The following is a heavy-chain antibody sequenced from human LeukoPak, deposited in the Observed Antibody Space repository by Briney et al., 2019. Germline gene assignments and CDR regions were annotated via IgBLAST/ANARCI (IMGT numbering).Heavy chain of an antibody. CDR2: ISYDGSNK. Sequence: GGSLRLSCAASGFTFSSYGMHWVRQAPGKGLEWVAVISYDGSNKYYADSVKGRFTISRDNSKNTLYLQMNSLRAEDTAVYYCAKVGELQGGGAFDIWGQGTMATVSS. CDR3: AKVGELQGGGAFDI. D-gene: IGHD1-26*01. V-gene: IGHV3-30*18. J-gene: IGHJ3*02. CDR1: GFTFSSYG.